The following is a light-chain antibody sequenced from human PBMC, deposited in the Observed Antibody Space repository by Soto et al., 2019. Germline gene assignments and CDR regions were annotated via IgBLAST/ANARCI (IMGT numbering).Light chain of an antibody. CDR2: EVS. J-gene: IGLJ1*01. Sequence: QSVLTQPPSASGSPGQSGTLSCTRTSSDIGGYNYVSWYQQHPGKAPKLMIYEVSKRPSGVPDRCSGSKSGNTASLNVSGLQAEDEADYYCSSYAGSNTYVFGTGTKVTVL. V-gene: IGLV2-8*01. CDR3: SSYAGSNTYV. CDR1: SSDIGGYNY.